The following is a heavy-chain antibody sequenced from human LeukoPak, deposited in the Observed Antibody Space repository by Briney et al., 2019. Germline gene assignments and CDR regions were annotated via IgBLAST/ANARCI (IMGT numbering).Heavy chain of an antibody. Sequence: SETLSLTCTVSGGSISSFYWSWIRQHPGKGLEWIGYIYYSGSTYYNPSLKSRVTISVDTSKNQFSLKLSSVTAADTAVYYCAGVTTYSNWYFDLWGRGTLVTVSS. CDR3: AGVTTYSNWYFDL. J-gene: IGHJ2*01. V-gene: IGHV4-59*06. CDR1: GGSISSFY. CDR2: IYYSGST. D-gene: IGHD4-17*01.